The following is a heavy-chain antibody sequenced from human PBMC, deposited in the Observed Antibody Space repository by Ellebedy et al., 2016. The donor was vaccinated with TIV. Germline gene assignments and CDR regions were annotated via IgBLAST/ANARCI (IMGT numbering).Heavy chain of an antibody. CDR1: RGSISTGAYN. CDR2: IYHSGST. V-gene: IGHV4-30-2*01. Sequence: MPSETLSLTCTVSRGSISTGAYNWNWIRPPPGKGLEWIGNIYHSGSTNYSPSLPSRVSMSVDRDNKQLSLMLNSATASDTAVYYCARSGGSYYLSHWGQGIQVTVSS. CDR3: ARSGGSYYLSH. D-gene: IGHD3-22*01. J-gene: IGHJ4*02.